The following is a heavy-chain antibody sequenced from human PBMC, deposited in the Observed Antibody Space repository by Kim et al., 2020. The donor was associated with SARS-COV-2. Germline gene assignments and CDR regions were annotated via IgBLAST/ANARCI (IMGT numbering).Heavy chain of an antibody. CDR2: IHPTGNEK. D-gene: IGHD2-15*01. CDR1: GYTFTNNH. CDR3: ARDLRGSWTIDY. Sequence: ASVKVSCKASGYTFTNNHMHWVRQAPGQGLEWMGIIHPTGNEKAHAQKFQGRVTMTRDTSTTTDYMELSSLTSEDTAVYYCARDLRGSWTIDYWGQGTLV. V-gene: IGHV1-46*01. J-gene: IGHJ4*02.